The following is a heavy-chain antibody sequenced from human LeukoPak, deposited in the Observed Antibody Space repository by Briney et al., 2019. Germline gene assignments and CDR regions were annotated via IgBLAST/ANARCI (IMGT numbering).Heavy chain of an antibody. Sequence: GGSLRLSWAASWFTFNTDSISWVRQPPGKGLEWVSIIIRAIESIFYADSVKVRFTISRDNSKKTMNLQMNSLRDEYTAVYYCAKKYNTGLDPWGQGTLVPVSS. V-gene: IGHV3-21*01. J-gene: IGHJ5*02. CDR3: AKKYNTGLDP. D-gene: IGHD1-14*01. CDR2: IIRAIESI. CDR1: WFTFNTDS.